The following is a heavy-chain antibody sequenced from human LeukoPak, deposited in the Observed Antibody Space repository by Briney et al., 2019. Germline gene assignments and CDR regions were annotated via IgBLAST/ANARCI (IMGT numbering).Heavy chain of an antibody. CDR3: ARGSSGSYDY. V-gene: IGHV3-7*03. CDR1: GFTFSSYW. CDR2: IEQDGSEK. Sequence: AGGSLRLSCAASGFTFSSYWMNWVRQAPGRGLEWVANIEQDGSEKYYVDSVKGRFTISRDNAKNSLYLQMNSLRVEDTAVYYCARGSSGSYDYWGQGTLVTVSS. D-gene: IGHD6-19*01. J-gene: IGHJ4*02.